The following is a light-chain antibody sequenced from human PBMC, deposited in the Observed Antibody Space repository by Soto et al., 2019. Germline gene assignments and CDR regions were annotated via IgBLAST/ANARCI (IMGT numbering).Light chain of an antibody. CDR1: QSVSSD. V-gene: IGKV3-15*01. CDR3: QHYNNQPLT. Sequence: EVVTTQSPATLSVSPGERATLSCRASQSVSSDLAWYQHKPGQAPRLLIYGASTRATGIPVRFSGSGSGTDFTLTISSLQSEDFAVYYCQHYNNQPLTFGGGTKVDIK. CDR2: GAS. J-gene: IGKJ4*01.